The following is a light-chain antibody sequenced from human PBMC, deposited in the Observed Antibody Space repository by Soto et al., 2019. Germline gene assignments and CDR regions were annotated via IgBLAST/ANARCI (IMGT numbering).Light chain of an antibody. CDR3: RQRTNWSPLN. CDR1: QSVSSY. CDR2: DAS. J-gene: IGKJ4*01. Sequence: EIVLTQSPATLSLSPGERATLSCRASQSVSSYLAWYQQRPGQAPRLLIYDASNRATGIPARFSGSGSGTDFTLTISSLEPEDFAVYYCRQRTNWSPLNFGGGTKVEIK. V-gene: IGKV3-11*01.